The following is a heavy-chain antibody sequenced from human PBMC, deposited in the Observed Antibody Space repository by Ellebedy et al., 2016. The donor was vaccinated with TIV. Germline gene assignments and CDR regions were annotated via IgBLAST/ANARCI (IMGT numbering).Heavy chain of an antibody. CDR1: GFTFSSYA. D-gene: IGHD5-18*01. V-gene: IGHV3-66*01. Sequence: GESLKISCAASGFTFSSYAMSWVRQAPGKGLEWVSVIYSGGSTYYADSVKGRFTISRDNSKNTLYLQMNSLRAEDTAVYYCASYSYGPPLHDYWGQGTLVTVSS. CDR2: IYSGGST. J-gene: IGHJ4*02. CDR3: ASYSYGPPLHDY.